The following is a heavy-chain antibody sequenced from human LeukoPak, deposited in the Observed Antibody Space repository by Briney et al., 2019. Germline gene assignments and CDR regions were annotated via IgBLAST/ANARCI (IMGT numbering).Heavy chain of an antibody. CDR3: ANLGSQTYYQLDT. D-gene: IGHD3-10*01. J-gene: IGHJ5*02. CDR2: ISTYSGNT. CDR1: GYTFTAYG. Sequence: ASAKVSCKASGYTFTAYGVSWVRQAPGQGLEWMGWISTYSGNTYYAQKFLGRVTMTTDTSTSTAYMELGSLRSDDTAVYYCANLGSQTYYQLDTWGQGTLVTVSS. V-gene: IGHV1-18*01.